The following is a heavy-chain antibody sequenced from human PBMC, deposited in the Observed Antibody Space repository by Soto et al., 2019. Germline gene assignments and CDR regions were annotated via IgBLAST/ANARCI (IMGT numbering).Heavy chain of an antibody. Sequence: PGGSLRLSCAASGFTFSSYSMNWVRQAPGKGLEWVSYISSSSSTIYYADSVKGRFTISRDNAKNSLYLQMNSLRDEDTAVYYCARYRVDDSSGYYLSYFDYWGQGTLVTVSS. D-gene: IGHD3-22*01. CDR3: ARYRVDDSSGYYLSYFDY. CDR2: ISSSSSTI. J-gene: IGHJ4*02. V-gene: IGHV3-48*02. CDR1: GFTFSSYS.